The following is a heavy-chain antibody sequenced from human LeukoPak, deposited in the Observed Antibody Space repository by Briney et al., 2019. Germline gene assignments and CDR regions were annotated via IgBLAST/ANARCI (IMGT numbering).Heavy chain of an antibody. V-gene: IGHV3-9*01. Sequence: PGGSLRPSCEASGFTFDDYGMHWVRQAPGKGLEWVSSISWNSASVGYVDSAKGRFTISRDNAKKTLYLQMNSLRAEDTALYYCAKDYGYSSSWYDYWGQGTLVTVSS. CDR2: ISWNSASV. CDR3: AKDYGYSSSWYDY. D-gene: IGHD6-13*01. CDR1: GFTFDDYG. J-gene: IGHJ4*02.